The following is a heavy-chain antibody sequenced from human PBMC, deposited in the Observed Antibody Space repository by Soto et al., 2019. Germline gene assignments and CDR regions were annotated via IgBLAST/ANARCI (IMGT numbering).Heavy chain of an antibody. V-gene: IGHV4-39*01. CDR2: IYYSGST. CDR1: GGSISSSSYY. J-gene: IGHJ4*02. Sequence: PSETLSLTCTVSGGSISSSSYYWGWIRQPPGKGLEWIGSIYYSGSTYYNLSLKSRVTISVDTSKNQFSLKLSSVTAADTAVYFCARLPGYCSSDSCRIDYWGQGTLVTVSS. D-gene: IGHD2-15*01. CDR3: ARLPGYCSSDSCRIDY.